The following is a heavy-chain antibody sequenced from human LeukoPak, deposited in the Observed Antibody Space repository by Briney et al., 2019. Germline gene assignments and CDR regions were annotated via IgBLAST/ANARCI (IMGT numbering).Heavy chain of an antibody. CDR1: GGSISSSSYY. J-gene: IGHJ4*02. Sequence: PSETLSLTCTVSGGSISSSSYYWGWLRQPPGKGQEWIGRIYTSGSTNYNPSLKSRVTISVDTSKNQFSLKLSSVTAADTAVYYCARDLPYGDYFDYWGQGTLVTVSS. CDR2: IYTSGST. V-gene: IGHV4-39*07. CDR3: ARDLPYGDYFDY. D-gene: IGHD4-17*01.